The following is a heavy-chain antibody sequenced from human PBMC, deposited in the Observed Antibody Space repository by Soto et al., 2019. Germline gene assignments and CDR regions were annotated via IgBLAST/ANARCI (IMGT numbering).Heavy chain of an antibody. CDR2: IYHSGTT. J-gene: IGHJ4*02. CDR1: GGSISSGGYY. Sequence: QVQLQESGPGLVKPSQTLSLTCTVSGGSISSGGYYWSWIRQHPGKGLEWIGSIYHSGTTYYNPSLKSRVTISVDTSKNQFSLKVSSGTAADTAVYYCAREGGYSTTTDYWGQGTLVTVSS. D-gene: IGHD6-13*01. V-gene: IGHV4-31*03. CDR3: AREGGYSTTTDY.